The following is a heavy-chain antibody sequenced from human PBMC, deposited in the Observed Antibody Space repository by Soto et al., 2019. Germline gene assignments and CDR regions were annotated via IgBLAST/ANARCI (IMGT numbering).Heavy chain of an antibody. V-gene: IGHV3-7*03. CDR1: GFTFSDSW. CDR3: ARDNNDLWSGHYGMDV. CDR2: IKYDGGEK. D-gene: IGHD3-3*01. Sequence: GGSLSLSCAASGFTFSDSWMDWVRQAPGKGLEWVANIKYDGGEKYYVDSVKGRFTISRDNGKNSLYLQMNSLRAEDTAVYYCARDNNDLWSGHYGMDVWGQGTTVTVSS. J-gene: IGHJ6*02.